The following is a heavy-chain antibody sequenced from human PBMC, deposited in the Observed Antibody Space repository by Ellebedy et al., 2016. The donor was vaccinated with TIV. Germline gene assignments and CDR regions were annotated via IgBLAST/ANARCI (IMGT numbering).Heavy chain of an antibody. J-gene: IGHJ4*02. V-gene: IGHV1-18*01. CDR3: ARDRGELDFDY. D-gene: IGHD3-10*01. CDR2: ISAYNGNT. Sequence: ASVKVSXKASSYTFTSYGISWVRQAPGQGLEWMGWISAYNGNTNYAQKLQGRVTMTTDTSTSTAYMELRSLRSDDTAMYYCARDRGELDFDYWGQGTLVTVSS. CDR1: SYTFTSYG.